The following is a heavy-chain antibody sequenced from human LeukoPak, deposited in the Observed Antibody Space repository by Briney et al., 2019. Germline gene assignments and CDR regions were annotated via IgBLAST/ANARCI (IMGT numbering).Heavy chain of an antibody. CDR2: INPNSCAT. CDR3: ARGIYSTDLYFYMDV. D-gene: IGHD2/OR15-2a*01. Sequence: ASVKVSCKASGYAFTGYYMDWVRQAPGQGLEWMGRINPNSCATNYAQKFQGRVTMTRDTSISTAYMEFTGLRSDDTAVYYCARGIYSTDLYFYMDVWGKGTTVTVYS. CDR1: GYAFTGYY. V-gene: IGHV1-2*06. J-gene: IGHJ6*03.